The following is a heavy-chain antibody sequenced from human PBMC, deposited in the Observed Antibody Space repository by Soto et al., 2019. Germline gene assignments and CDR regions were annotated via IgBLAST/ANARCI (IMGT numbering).Heavy chain of an antibody. J-gene: IGHJ4*02. CDR2: IDWGDEK. Sequence: SGPTLVNPTQTLTLTCTFSGFSLITSGMCVSWIRQPPGKALEWLALIDWGDEKYYSTSLKTRLTISKDTSKNQVVLTMTNMDPVDTGTYFCVLSLTYPYGSRSLKIRGAYYFDFWGQ. CDR1: GFSLITSGMC. CDR3: VLSLTYPYGSRSLKIRGAYYFDF. V-gene: IGHV2-70*12. D-gene: IGHD3-10*01.